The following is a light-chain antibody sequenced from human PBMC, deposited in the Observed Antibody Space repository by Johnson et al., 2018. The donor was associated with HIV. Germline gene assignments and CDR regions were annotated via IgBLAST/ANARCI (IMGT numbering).Light chain of an antibody. CDR3: GTWYSSLSAYV. Sequence: QSVLTQPPSMSAAPGQKVTISCSGSSSNIGNNYVSWYQHLPGTAPKLLIYDNNQRPSGVPDRFSGSKSGTSATLGITGLQTGDEADYYCGTWYSSLSAYVFGTGTKVTVL. CDR2: DNN. J-gene: IGLJ1*01. V-gene: IGLV1-51*02. CDR1: SSNIGNNY.